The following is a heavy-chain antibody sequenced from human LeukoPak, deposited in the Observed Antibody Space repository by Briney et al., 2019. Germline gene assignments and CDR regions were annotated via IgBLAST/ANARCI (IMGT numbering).Heavy chain of an antibody. CDR3: AKETGYSSGWYLDY. Sequence: PGGSLRLSCAASGFTFSSHAMSWVRQAPGKGLEWVSAISGSGGSTYYADSVKGRFTISRDNSKNTLYLQMNSLRAEHTAVYYCAKETGYSSGWYLDYWGQGTLVTVSS. CDR2: ISGSGGST. CDR1: GFTFSSHA. V-gene: IGHV3-23*01. J-gene: IGHJ4*02. D-gene: IGHD6-19*01.